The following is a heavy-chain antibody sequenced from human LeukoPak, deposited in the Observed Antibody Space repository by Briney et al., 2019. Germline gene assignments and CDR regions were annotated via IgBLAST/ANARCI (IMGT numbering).Heavy chain of an antibody. CDR2: IYYSGST. D-gene: IGHD2/OR15-2a*01. V-gene: IGHV4-59*01. CDR3: ARQPFSTCTPDY. CDR1: GGSISNYC. Sequence: SETLSLTCTVSGGSISNYCWSWIRQPPGKGLEWIGYIYYSGSTNYNPSLKSRVTISVDTSKNQFSLKLSSVTAADTAVYYCARQPFSTCTPDYWGQGTLVTVSS. J-gene: IGHJ4*02.